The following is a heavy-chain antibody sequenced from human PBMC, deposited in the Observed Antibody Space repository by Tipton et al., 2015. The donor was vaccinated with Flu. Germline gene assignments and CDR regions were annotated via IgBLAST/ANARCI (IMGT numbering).Heavy chain of an antibody. D-gene: IGHD4-23*01. CDR3: ARGTYGGGDY. V-gene: IGHV4-34*01. Sequence: LRLSRAVYGGSFSGYYWSWIRQPPGKGLEWIGEIKHSGSTNYNPSLKSRVTISVDTSKNQFSLKLSSVTAADTAVYYCARGTYGGGDYWGQGTLVTVSS. CDR1: GGSFSGYY. CDR2: IKHSGST. J-gene: IGHJ4*02.